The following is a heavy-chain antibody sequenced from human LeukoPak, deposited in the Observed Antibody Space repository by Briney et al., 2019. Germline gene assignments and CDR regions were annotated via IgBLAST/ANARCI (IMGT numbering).Heavy chain of an antibody. Sequence: GGSLRLSCAASGFTFSSYEMNWVRQAPGKGLEGVSYISSSGITIYYADSVKGRFTISRDNAKNSLYLQMNSLRAEDTAVYYCARTRYSGSYPTFDYWGQGTLVTVSS. CDR2: ISSSGITI. D-gene: IGHD1-26*01. CDR3: ARTRYSGSYPTFDY. CDR1: GFTFSSYE. V-gene: IGHV3-48*03. J-gene: IGHJ4*02.